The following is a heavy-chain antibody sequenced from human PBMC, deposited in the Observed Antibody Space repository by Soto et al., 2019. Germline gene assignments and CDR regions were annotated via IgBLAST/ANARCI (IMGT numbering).Heavy chain of an antibody. D-gene: IGHD3-3*01. J-gene: IGHJ6*02. CDR1: GYTFTSYG. CDR2: ISAYNGNT. CDR3: ARDAARDFWSGYYYPGAPYYYYYYGMDV. V-gene: IGHV1-18*04. Sequence: GASVKVSCKASGYTFTSYGISWVRQAPGQGLEWMGWISAYNGNTNYAQKLQGRVTMTTDTSTSTAYMELRSLRSDDTAVYYCARDAARDFWSGYYYPGAPYYYYYYGMDVWGQGTTVTVSS.